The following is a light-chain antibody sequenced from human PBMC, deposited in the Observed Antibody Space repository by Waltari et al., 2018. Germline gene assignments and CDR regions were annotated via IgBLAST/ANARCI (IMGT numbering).Light chain of an antibody. Sequence: EIVLTQSPGTLSLSPGERATLSCRVSQTTAGSYLAWYQQRPGHAPRLLIYAASSRATGIPDRFSGSGSGTDFTLTISRLEPEDVAVYYCQHYGATLFTFGPGTKVDIK. V-gene: IGKV3-20*01. CDR1: QTTAGSY. CDR3: QHYGATLFT. J-gene: IGKJ3*01. CDR2: AAS.